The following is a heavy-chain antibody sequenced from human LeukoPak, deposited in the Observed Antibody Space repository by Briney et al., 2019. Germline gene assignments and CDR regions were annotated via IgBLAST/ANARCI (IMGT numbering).Heavy chain of an antibody. J-gene: IGHJ4*02. Sequence: GGSLRLSCVASGFTFSSSWMSWVRQAPGKGLEWVANIKQDGSEKYYVDSVKGRFTISRDNAKNSLYLQMNSLRAEDTAVYYCARDKFGGTDYWGQGTLVSVSS. CDR3: ARDKFGGTDY. V-gene: IGHV3-7*01. D-gene: IGHD3-16*01. CDR2: IKQDGSEK. CDR1: GFTFSSSW.